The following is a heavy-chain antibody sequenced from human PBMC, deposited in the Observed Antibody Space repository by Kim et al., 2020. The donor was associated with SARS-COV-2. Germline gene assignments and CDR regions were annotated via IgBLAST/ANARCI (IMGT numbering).Heavy chain of an antibody. Sequence: SETLSLTCAVYGGSLSGYRWSWIRQPPGKGLEWIGEIDQSGTINHNPSLKSRVTMSIDTSKNQFSLKLTSVTAADTGFYHCARGRAGVVPAPVLGIGPHYEYFIMDVWLHGTTVTVSS. D-gene: IGHD3-16*01. V-gene: IGHV4-34*01. CDR2: IDQSGTI. CDR1: GGSLSGYR. CDR3: ARGRAGVVPAPVLGIGPHYEYFIMDV. J-gene: IGHJ6*02.